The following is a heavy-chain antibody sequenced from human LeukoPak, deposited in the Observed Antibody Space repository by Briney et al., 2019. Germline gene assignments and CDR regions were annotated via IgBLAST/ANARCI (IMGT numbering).Heavy chain of an antibody. CDR2: ISGSDGSK. J-gene: IGHJ4*02. CDR1: GFPFSRYA. Sequence: HPGGSLILSCAASGFPFSRYAMSWVRQPRERGLEWVSVISGSDGSKYYADSVKGRFTISRNESRNTVYLQMNNLRAEDTAVYYCAKQVSCDTSSCYSGMPPDYWGQGTLVTVSS. CDR3: AKQVSCDTSSCYSGMPPDY. V-gene: IGHV3-23*01. D-gene: IGHD2-21*01.